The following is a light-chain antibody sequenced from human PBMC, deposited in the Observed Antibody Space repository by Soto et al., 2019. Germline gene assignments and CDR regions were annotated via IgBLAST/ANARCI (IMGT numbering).Light chain of an antibody. Sequence: DIVLTQSPGTLSLSPGERATLSCRASQSVRSTYLGWYQHKRGQAPRLLIYGASSRATGIPDRFSGSGSGTDFTLNITRLEPEDFAVYYCQNYRDSSTFGQGTKVDIK. J-gene: IGKJ1*01. CDR3: QNYRDSST. CDR1: QSVRSTY. CDR2: GAS. V-gene: IGKV3-20*01.